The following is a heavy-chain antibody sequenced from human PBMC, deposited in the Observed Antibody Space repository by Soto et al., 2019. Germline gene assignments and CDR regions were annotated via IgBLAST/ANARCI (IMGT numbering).Heavy chain of an antibody. Sequence: PSETLSLTCTVSGGSISSGGYYWSWIRQHPGKGLEWIGYIYYSGSTYYNPSLKSRVTISVDTSKNQFSLKLSSVTAADTAVYYCARVNLAAAGSFDYWGQGTLVTVSS. D-gene: IGHD6-13*01. CDR3: ARVNLAAAGSFDY. V-gene: IGHV4-31*03. CDR2: IYYSGST. CDR1: GGSISSGGYY. J-gene: IGHJ4*02.